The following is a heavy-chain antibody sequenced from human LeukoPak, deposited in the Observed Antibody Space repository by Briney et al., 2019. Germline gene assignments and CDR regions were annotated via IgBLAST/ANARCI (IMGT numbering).Heavy chain of an antibody. Sequence: SGTLSLTCSVFGGSISSSSNYWGWIHQPPGKGLEWIGSIYYSGDTYYNPSLRSRVIISVDTSKKQFSLKLTSVTAADTAVYYCARGSAAAGPTHNWFGPWGQGTLVTLPS. J-gene: IGHJ5*02. V-gene: IGHV4-39*01. CDR1: GGSISSSSNY. D-gene: IGHD6-13*01. CDR2: IYYSGDT. CDR3: ARGSAAAGPTHNWFGP.